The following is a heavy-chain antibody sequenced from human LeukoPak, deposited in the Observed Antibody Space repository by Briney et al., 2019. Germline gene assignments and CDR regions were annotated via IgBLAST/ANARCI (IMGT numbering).Heavy chain of an antibody. D-gene: IGHD5-24*01. Sequence: ASVKVSCKASGYTFTSYGISWVRQAPGQGLEWMGWISAYNGNTNYAQKLQGRVTMTTDTSTSTAYMELRSLRSDDTAVYYCARERLGRWLRRDFDYWGQGTLVTVSS. V-gene: IGHV1-18*01. CDR2: ISAYNGNT. CDR1: GYTFTSYG. J-gene: IGHJ4*02. CDR3: ARERLGRWLRRDFDY.